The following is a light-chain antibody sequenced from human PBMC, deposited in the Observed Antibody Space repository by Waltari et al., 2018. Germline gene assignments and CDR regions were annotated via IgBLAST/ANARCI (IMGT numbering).Light chain of an antibody. CDR1: SSDLGGYNF. Sequence: QSALTQPPSASGSPGQSVTISCAGSSSDLGGYNFVSWYQQYPGKAPKLRIYEVTKRPAGVPDRFPASTSGNTASLTVSGLQAEDEATYYCCSYADGNNILFGGGTKLTVL. CDR2: EVT. V-gene: IGLV2-8*01. J-gene: IGLJ2*01. CDR3: CSYADGNNIL.